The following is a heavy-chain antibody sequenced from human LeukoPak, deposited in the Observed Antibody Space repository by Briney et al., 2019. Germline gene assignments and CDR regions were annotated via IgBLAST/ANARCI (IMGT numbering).Heavy chain of an antibody. CDR1: GFTFSSYW. CDR2: IQNDGSDK. V-gene: IGHV3-30*02. J-gene: IGHJ4*02. Sequence: TGASLRVSCAASGFTFSSYWMHWVRQAPGKGLEWVTFIQNDGSDKYYAASVKGRFTISRDNSKNTVYLHMNSLRTDDTALYYCAREGGRVVPGRFDCWGQGTLVTVSS. D-gene: IGHD2-2*01. CDR3: AREGGRVVPGRFDC.